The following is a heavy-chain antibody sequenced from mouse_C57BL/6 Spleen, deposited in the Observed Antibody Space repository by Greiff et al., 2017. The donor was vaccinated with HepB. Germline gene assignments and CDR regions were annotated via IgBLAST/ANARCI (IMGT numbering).Heavy chain of an antibody. CDR2: IYPRSGNT. CDR3: ARSDIKSNGMDY. Sequence: VKLMESGAELARPGASVKLSCKASGYTFTSYGISWVKQRTGQGLEWIGEIYPRSGNTYYNEKFKGKATLTADKSSSTAYMELRSLTSEDSAVYFCARSDIKSNGMDYWGQGTSVTVSS. V-gene: IGHV1-81*01. J-gene: IGHJ4*01. CDR1: GYTFTSYG. D-gene: IGHD1-3*01.